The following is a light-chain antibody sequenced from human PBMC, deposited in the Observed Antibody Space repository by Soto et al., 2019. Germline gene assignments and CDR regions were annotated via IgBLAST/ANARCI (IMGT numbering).Light chain of an antibody. V-gene: IGKV3-20*01. J-gene: IGKJ1*01. CDR3: QQYGSSGT. Sequence: PGDRAPLSCRASQSVSNNYLAWYQQKTGQAPRLLIYGASNRATGIPDRFSGSGSGTDFTLTISRLEPEDFAVYYCQQYGSSGTFGQGTKVDI. CDR1: QSVSNNY. CDR2: GAS.